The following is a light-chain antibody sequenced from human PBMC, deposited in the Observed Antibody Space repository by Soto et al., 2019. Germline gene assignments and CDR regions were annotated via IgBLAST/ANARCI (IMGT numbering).Light chain of an antibody. CDR1: QSVLYSSDNKNY. Sequence: DIVMTQSPDSLAVSLGERATINCKSSQSVLYSSDNKNYLAWHQQKPGQPPKLLIYWASTRESGVPDRFSGSGSGTDFTLTISSLQAEDVAIYYCHQYYSPPQTFGQGTKVEIK. CDR2: WAS. J-gene: IGKJ1*01. V-gene: IGKV4-1*01. CDR3: HQYYSPPQT.